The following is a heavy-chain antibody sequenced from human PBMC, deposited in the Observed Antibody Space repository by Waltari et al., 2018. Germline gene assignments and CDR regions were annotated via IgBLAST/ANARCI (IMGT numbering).Heavy chain of an antibody. J-gene: IGHJ4*02. CDR1: GFGWCDHC. CDR3: ASDPTLFGIRQNYFDS. CDR2: INQDGET. Sequence: EAQLVESRGTLAGPGESMRRSCVVTGFGWCDHCMSWVRRAPGKGMEEEASINQDGETDYVDSVKGRFTISRDTAKNSLYLVLNALGADDSGVYFCASDPTLFGIRQNYFDSWGQGTQVTVSS. V-gene: IGHV3-7*04. D-gene: IGHD3-3*01.